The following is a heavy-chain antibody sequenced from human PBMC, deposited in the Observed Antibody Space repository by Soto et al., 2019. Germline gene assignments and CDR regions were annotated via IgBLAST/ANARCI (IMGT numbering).Heavy chain of an antibody. CDR2: ISSSSSYI. V-gene: IGHV3-21*01. D-gene: IGHD6-19*01. CDR1: GVTVSSNY. CDR3: ARGPRLEQWLIMY. J-gene: IGHJ4*02. Sequence: GGSLRLSCAASGVTVSSNYMSWVRQAPGKGLEWVSSISSSSSYIYYADSVKGRFTISRDNAKNSLYLQMNSLRAEDTAVYYCARGPRLEQWLIMYWGQGTLVTVSS.